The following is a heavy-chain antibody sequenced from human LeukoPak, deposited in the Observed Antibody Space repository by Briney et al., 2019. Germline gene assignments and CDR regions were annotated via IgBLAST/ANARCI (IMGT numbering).Heavy chain of an antibody. V-gene: IGHV3-13*01. CDR3: ARDFSGVGMDV. D-gene: IGHD6-25*01. J-gene: IGHJ6*02. Sequence: GGSLRLSCAAPGFTFSSYDMHWVRQATGKGLEWVSAIGTAGDTYYPGSVKGRFTISRENAKNSLYLQMNSLRAGDTAVYYCARDFSGVGMDVWGQGTTVTVSS. CDR1: GFTFSSYD. CDR2: IGTAGDT.